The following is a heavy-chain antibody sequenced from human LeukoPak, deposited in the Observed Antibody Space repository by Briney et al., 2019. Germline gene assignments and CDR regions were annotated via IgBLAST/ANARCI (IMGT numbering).Heavy chain of an antibody. Sequence: GGSLRLSCAASGFTLSNYGMNWVRQAPGKGLEWVSYISSGSSAINYADSVKGRFTISRDNGKNSLYLQMNSLRVEDTAVYYCARGGAARPDYWGQGTLVTVSS. D-gene: IGHD6-6*01. CDR3: ARGGAARPDY. CDR1: GFTLSNYG. CDR2: ISSGSSAI. J-gene: IGHJ4*02. V-gene: IGHV3-48*01.